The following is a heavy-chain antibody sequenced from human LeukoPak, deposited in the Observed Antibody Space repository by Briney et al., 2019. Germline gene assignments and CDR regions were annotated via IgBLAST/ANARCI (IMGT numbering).Heavy chain of an antibody. J-gene: IGHJ4*02. D-gene: IGHD2-2*01. Sequence: SVKVSCKASGGTFHNYAVSWVREAPGLGLEWMGRIIPMLGKTNSEQKFQDRVTFTADKSTGTAYMEVTHLRPDDTAVYFCARGLFGGFAAAPFDHWGEGTLVTVSP. V-gene: IGHV1-69*04. CDR2: IIPMLGKT. CDR1: GGTFHNYA. CDR3: ARGLFGGFAAAPFDH.